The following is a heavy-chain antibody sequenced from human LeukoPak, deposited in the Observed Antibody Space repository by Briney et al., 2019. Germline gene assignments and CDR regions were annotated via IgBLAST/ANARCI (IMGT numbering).Heavy chain of an antibody. D-gene: IGHD2-2*01. J-gene: IGHJ3*02. V-gene: IGHV3-30*18. CDR1: GFTFSSYG. CDR3: AKEAGYQLLADAFDI. Sequence: GGSLRLSCAASGFTFSSYGMNWVRQAPGKGLEWVAVISYDGSNKYYADSVKGRFTISRDNSKNTLYLQMNSLRAEDTAVYYCAKEAGYQLLADAFDIWGQGTMVTVSS. CDR2: ISYDGSNK.